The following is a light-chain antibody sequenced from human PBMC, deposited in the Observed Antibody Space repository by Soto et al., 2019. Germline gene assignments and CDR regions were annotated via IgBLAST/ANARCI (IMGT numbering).Light chain of an antibody. J-gene: IGLJ2*01. V-gene: IGLV1-47*01. Sequence: QSVLTQPPSASGTPGQRVTISCSGSSSNIGTYYVYWYQHLPGTAPKLLIYSNDQRPSGVPDRFSGSKSGTSASLAISGLRSEDEADYYCAAWDDSLTPYVVFGGGTKVTVL. CDR2: SND. CDR3: AAWDDSLTPYVV. CDR1: SSNIGTYY.